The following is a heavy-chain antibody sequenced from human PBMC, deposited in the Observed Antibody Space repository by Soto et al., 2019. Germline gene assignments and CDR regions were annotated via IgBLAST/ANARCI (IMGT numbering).Heavy chain of an antibody. V-gene: IGHV4-39*01. CDR3: ARHVAAARPLSFFDS. CDR1: GDSLSSSLYF. D-gene: IGHD6-6*01. CDR2: IYNSGNT. J-gene: IGHJ4*02. Sequence: QLQLPESGPGLVKPSETLSLTCTVSGDSLSSSLYFWGWIRQPPGKGLEWIGNIYNSGNTYFNPSLKSRVTISVDPSKNQFSLKMNSVTAADTAVYYCARHVAAARPLSFFDSWGQGSLVTVSS.